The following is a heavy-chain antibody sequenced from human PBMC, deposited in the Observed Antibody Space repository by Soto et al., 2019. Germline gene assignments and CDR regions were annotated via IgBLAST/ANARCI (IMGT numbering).Heavy chain of an antibody. D-gene: IGHD3-22*01. J-gene: IGHJ4*02. CDR1: GFTFSSYG. V-gene: IGHV3-33*01. CDR3: AREELGLLPITMIVPCPDY. Sequence: PGGSLRLSCAASGFTFSSYGMHWVRQAPGKGLKWVAVIWYDGSNKYYVDSVKGRFTISRDNSKNTLYLQMNSLRAEDTAVYYCAREELGLLPITMIVPCPDYWGQGTLVTVSS. CDR2: IWYDGSNK.